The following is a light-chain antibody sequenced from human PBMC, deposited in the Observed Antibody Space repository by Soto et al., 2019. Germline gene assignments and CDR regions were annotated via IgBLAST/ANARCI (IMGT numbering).Light chain of an antibody. CDR1: ESVSTN. J-gene: IGKJ1*01. Sequence: ELVLTHSPATLSLSPGERATLSCRASESVSTNLAWYQQKAGQAPRLLIYGASTRATGIPARFSGSGSGTEFTLTISSLQSEDFAVYYCQQYSIWRTFGQGTKVDIK. CDR3: QQYSIWRT. CDR2: GAS. V-gene: IGKV3-15*01.